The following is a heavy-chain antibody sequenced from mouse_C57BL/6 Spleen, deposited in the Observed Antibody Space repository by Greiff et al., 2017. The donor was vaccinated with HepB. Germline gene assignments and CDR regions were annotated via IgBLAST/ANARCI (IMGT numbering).Heavy chain of an antibody. D-gene: IGHD1-1*01. J-gene: IGHJ4*01. CDR3: ARSPGSNYAMDY. CDR1: GYTFTDYY. CDR2: IYPGSGNT. V-gene: IGHV1-76*01. Sequence: VQLQQSGAELVRPGASVKLSCKASGYTFTDYYINWVKQRPGQGLEWIARIYPGSGNTYYNEKFKGKATLTAEKSSSTAYMQRSSLTSEDSAVYFCARSPGSNYAMDYWGQGTSVTVSS.